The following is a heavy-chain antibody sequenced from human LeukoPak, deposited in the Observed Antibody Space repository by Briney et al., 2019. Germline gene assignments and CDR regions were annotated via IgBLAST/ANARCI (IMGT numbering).Heavy chain of an antibody. D-gene: IGHD6-19*01. CDR2: ITTSDGNT. V-gene: IGHV3-23*01. CDR1: GFTFSSYT. CDR3: VSQRDHRVAVAGSFDN. Sequence: GGSLRLSCAASGFTFSSYTMSWVRQAPGKGLEWVSTITTSDGNTYYADSVKGRFTTSRDNSKNTLYLQMNSLRVDDTAVYFCVSQRDHRVAVAGSFDNWGQGTLISVSP. J-gene: IGHJ4*02.